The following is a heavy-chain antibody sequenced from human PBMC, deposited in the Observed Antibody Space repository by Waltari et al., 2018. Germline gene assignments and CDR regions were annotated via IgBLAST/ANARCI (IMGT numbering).Heavy chain of an antibody. D-gene: IGHD3-22*01. V-gene: IGHV1-69-2*01. CDR2: VDPEDGET. Sequence: EVQLVQSGAEVKKPGATVKISCKASGYTFTDYYMHWVQQAPGKGLEWMGRVDPEDGETIYAEKFQGRVTITADTSTDTAYMELSSLRSEDTAVYYCATDRTYYYDSSGYYYVDYWGQGTLVTVSS. J-gene: IGHJ4*02. CDR1: GYTFTDYY. CDR3: ATDRTYYYDSSGYYYVDY.